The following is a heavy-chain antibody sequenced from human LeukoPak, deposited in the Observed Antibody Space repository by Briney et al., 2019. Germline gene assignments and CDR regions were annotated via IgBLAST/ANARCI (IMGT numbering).Heavy chain of an antibody. CDR1: GYTFTSYD. J-gene: IGHJ6*03. CDR3: ARAVPAAHTLYYYYYMDV. D-gene: IGHD2-2*01. CDR2: MNPNSGNT. V-gene: IGHV1-8*01. Sequence: ASVKVSCKASGYTFTSYDINWVRQATGQGLEWMGRMNPNSGNTGYAQKFQGRVTMTRNTSISTAYMELSSLRSEDTAVYYCARAVPAAHTLYYYYYMDVWGKGTTVTVSS.